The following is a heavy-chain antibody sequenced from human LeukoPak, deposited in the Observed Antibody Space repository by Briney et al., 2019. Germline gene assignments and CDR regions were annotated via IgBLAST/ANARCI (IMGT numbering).Heavy chain of an antibody. CDR3: ARQDYDILTGYYRYFDY. CDR1: GFTFSSYD. V-gene: IGHV3-48*03. D-gene: IGHD3-9*01. J-gene: IGHJ4*02. Sequence: GGSLRLSCAASGFTFSSYDMNWVRQAPGKGLEWVSYISSSGSTIYYADSVKGRFTISRDNAKNSLYLQMNSLRAEDTAVYYCARQDYDILTGYYRYFDYWGQGTLVTVSS. CDR2: ISSSGSTI.